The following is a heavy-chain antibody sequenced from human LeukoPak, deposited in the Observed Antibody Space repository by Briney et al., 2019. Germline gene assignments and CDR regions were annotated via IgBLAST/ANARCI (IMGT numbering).Heavy chain of an antibody. CDR3: AREAPVPAAIHWYFDL. CDR2: INHSGST. Sequence: PSETLSLTCAVYGGSFSGYYWSWIRQPPGKGLEWIGEINHSGSTNYNPSLKSRVTISVDTSKNQFSLKLSSVTAADTAVYYCAREAPVPAAIHWYFDLWGRGTLVTVSS. V-gene: IGHV4-34*01. CDR1: GGSFSGYY. J-gene: IGHJ2*01. D-gene: IGHD2-2*01.